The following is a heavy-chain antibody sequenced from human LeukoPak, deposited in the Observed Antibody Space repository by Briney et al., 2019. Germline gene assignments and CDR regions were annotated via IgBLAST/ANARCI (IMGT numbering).Heavy chain of an antibody. CDR2: VHHTGSD. D-gene: IGHD1-26*01. CDR3: ARVIVTATHVPDAFDL. J-gene: IGHJ3*01. V-gene: IGHV4-38-2*01. Sequence: SETLSLTCVLSGYSISAGYFWGWIRQSPVKGLEWIGSVHHTGSDYYNPSLKSRVTISIDTSKNHFSLNLTSVTAADTAVFFCARVIVTATHVPDAFDLWGQGILVTVSS. CDR1: GYSISAGYF.